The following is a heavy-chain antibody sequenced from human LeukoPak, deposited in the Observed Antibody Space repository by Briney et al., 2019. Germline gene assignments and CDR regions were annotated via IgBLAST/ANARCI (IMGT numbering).Heavy chain of an antibody. Sequence: GGSLRLSCAASGFTFSTYWMNWVRQAPGKGLVWVSRVNNDGSSTTYADSVEGRFTISRDNARNTLYLQMNSLRAEDTAVYYCARSSYPYYFDYWGQGTLVTVSS. CDR3: ARSSYPYYFDY. J-gene: IGHJ4*02. D-gene: IGHD6-19*01. CDR1: GFTFSTYW. V-gene: IGHV3-74*01. CDR2: VNNDGSST.